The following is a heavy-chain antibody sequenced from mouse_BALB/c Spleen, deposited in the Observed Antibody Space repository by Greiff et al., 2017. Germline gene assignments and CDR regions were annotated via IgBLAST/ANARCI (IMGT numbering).Heavy chain of an antibody. J-gene: IGHJ3*01. CDR2: ISYSGST. Sequence: EVKLQESGPGLVKPFQSLSLTCTVTGYSITSDYAWNWIRQFPGNKLEWMGYISYSGSTSYNPSLKSRISITRDTSKNQFFLQLNSVTTEDTATYYCARSGTGSGPWFAYWGQGTLVTVSA. V-gene: IGHV3-2*02. CDR3: ARSGTGSGPWFAY. CDR1: GYSITSDYA. D-gene: IGHD1-3*01.